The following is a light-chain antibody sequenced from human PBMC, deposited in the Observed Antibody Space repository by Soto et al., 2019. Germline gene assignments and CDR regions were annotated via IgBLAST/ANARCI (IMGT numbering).Light chain of an antibody. V-gene: IGLV2-14*01. CDR2: EVF. CDR3: SSYTRSSTLV. Sequence: QSALTQPGSVSGSPGQSITISCTGTSNNVGGYNYVSWFQHDPGKAPKLIIYEVFNRPSGVSNRFSRSKSGNTASLPISGLQADDEADYYCSSYTRSSTLVFGGGTQLTVL. CDR1: SNNVGGYNY. J-gene: IGLJ2*01.